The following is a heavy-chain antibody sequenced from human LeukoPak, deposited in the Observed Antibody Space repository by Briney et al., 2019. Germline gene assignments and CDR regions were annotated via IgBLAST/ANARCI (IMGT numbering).Heavy chain of an antibody. CDR3: ARNLDFWSGYFDY. V-gene: IGHV4-59*08. D-gene: IGHD3-3*01. J-gene: IGHJ4*02. CDR2: IYYSGST. CDR1: GGSISSYY. Sequence: SETLSLTCTVSGGSISSYYWSWIRQPPGKGLEWIGYIYYSGSTNYNPSLKSRVTISVDMSKNQFSLKLSSVTAADTAVYYCARNLDFWSGYFDYWGQGTLVTVSS.